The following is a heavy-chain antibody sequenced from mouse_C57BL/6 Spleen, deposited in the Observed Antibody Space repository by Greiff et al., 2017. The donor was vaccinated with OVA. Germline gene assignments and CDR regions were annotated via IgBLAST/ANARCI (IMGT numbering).Heavy chain of an antibody. Sequence: EVQLQQSGPGLVKPSQSLSLTCSVTGYSITSGYYWNWIRQFPGNKLEWMGYISYDGSNNYNPSLKNRISITRDTSKNQFFLKLNSVTTEDTATYYCAREGGTGYAMDYWGQGTSVTVSS. CDR2: ISYDGSN. CDR1: GYSITSGYY. V-gene: IGHV3-6*01. J-gene: IGHJ4*01. CDR3: AREGGTGYAMDY. D-gene: IGHD3-3*01.